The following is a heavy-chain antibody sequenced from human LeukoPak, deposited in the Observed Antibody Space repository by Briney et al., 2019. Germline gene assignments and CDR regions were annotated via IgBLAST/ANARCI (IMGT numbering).Heavy chain of an antibody. V-gene: IGHV4-39*07. J-gene: IGHJ3*02. Sequence: IPSETLSLTCTVSGGSMSSSSYYWGWIRQPPGKGLEWIGSIYYSESTYQNPSLKSRVTISVDTSKNQFSLKLSSVTAADTAVYYCARVTVGRFLEWLLYKQAFDIWGQGTMVTVSS. D-gene: IGHD3-3*01. CDR1: GGSMSSSSYY. CDR2: IYYSEST. CDR3: ARVTVGRFLEWLLYKQAFDI.